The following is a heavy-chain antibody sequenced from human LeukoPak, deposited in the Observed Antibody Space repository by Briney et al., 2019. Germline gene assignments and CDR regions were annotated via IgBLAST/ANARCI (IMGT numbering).Heavy chain of an antibody. Sequence: ASVKVSCKASGYTFTSNGISWVRQAPGQGLEWMGWISAYNGNTNYAQKLQGRVTMTTDTSTSTAYMELRSLRSDDTAVYYCARSHAMIVVVISTDYWGQGTLVTVSS. CDR3: ARSHAMIVVVISTDY. CDR1: GYTFTSNG. V-gene: IGHV1-18*01. D-gene: IGHD3-22*01. CDR2: ISAYNGNT. J-gene: IGHJ4*02.